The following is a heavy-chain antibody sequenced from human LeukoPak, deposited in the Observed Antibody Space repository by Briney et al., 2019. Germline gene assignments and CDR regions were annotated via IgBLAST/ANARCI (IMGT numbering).Heavy chain of an antibody. Sequence: GGSLRLSCAASGFTFSNYRMNWVRQAPGKGLEWVSSISSSSSYIYYADSVKGRITISRDNAKNSLYLQMNSLRAEDTAVYYCVRDGGFCSGGSCYAEYYFDYWGQGTLVTVSS. CDR3: VRDGGFCSGGSCYAEYYFDY. D-gene: IGHD2-15*01. V-gene: IGHV3-21*01. CDR2: ISSSSSYI. J-gene: IGHJ4*02. CDR1: GFTFSNYR.